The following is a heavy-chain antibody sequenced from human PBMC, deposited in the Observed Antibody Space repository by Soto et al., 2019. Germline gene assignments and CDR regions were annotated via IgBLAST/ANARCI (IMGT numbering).Heavy chain of an antibody. CDR1: GYTFTSYY. V-gene: IGHV1-46*03. Sequence: ASVKVSCKASGYTFTSYYIHWVRQAPGQGLEWMGIINPSGGSTSYAQKFQGRVTMTRDTSTSTVYMELSSLRSEDTAVYYCARGAHVVVVAAIDAFDIWGQGTMVNVS. D-gene: IGHD2-15*01. CDR3: ARGAHVVVVAAIDAFDI. CDR2: INPSGGST. J-gene: IGHJ3*02.